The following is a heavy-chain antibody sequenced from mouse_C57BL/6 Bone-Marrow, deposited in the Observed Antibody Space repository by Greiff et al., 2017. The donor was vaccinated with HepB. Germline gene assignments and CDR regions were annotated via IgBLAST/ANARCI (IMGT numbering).Heavy chain of an antibody. CDR2: IYPRSGNT. J-gene: IGHJ2*01. Sequence: QVQLQQSGAELARPGASVKLSCKASGYTFTSYGISWVKQSTGQGLEWIGEIYPRSGNTYYNEKFKGKATLTADKSSSTEYMELRSLTSEDSAVYFCVRAPILYYFDYWGQGTTLTVSS. CDR1: GYTFTSYG. V-gene: IGHV1-81*01. CDR3: VRAPILYYFDY.